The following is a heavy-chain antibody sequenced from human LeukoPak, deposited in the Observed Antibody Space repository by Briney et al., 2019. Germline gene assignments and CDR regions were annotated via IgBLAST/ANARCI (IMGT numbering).Heavy chain of an antibody. V-gene: IGHV1-69*13. J-gene: IGHJ4*02. Sequence: SVKVSCKASGGTFGSYAISWVRQPPGQGLEWMGGIIPIFGTANYAQKFQDRVTITADESTSTAYMELSSLRSEDTAVYYCARDGKDYYDSSGYYAFDYWGQGTLVTVSS. CDR1: GGTFGSYA. CDR3: ARDGKDYYDSSGYYAFDY. D-gene: IGHD3-22*01. CDR2: IIPIFGTA.